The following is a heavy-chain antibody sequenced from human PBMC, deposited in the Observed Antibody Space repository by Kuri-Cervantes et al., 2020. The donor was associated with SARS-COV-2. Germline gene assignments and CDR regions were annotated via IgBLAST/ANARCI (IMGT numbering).Heavy chain of an antibody. CDR2: ISIGTSAT. CDR3: AKDPTRNSGSDFDY. J-gene: IGHJ4*02. CDR1: GFTFSTYA. Sequence: GGSLRLSCAASGFTFSTYAMTWVRQAPGKGLEWVSTISIGTSATSYADSVKGRFTISRDNSKNTLYLQMNSLRAEDTAVYYCAKDPTRNSGSDFDYWGQGTLVTVSS. D-gene: IGHD1-26*01. V-gene: IGHV3-23*01.